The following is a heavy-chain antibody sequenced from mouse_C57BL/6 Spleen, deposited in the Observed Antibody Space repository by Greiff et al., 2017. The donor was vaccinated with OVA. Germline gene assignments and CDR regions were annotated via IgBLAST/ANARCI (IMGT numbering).Heavy chain of an antibody. V-gene: IGHV1-72*01. D-gene: IGHD2-4*01. J-gene: IGHJ4*01. CDR1: GYTFTSYW. Sequence: QVQLQQPGAELVKPGASVKLSCKASGYTFTSYWMHWVKQRPGRGLEWIGRIDPNSGGTKYNEKFKSKATLTVDKPSSTAYMQLSSLTSEDSAVYYCASQRPYYDDDDYAMDYWGQGTSVTVSS. CDR3: ASQRPYYDDDDYAMDY. CDR2: IDPNSGGT.